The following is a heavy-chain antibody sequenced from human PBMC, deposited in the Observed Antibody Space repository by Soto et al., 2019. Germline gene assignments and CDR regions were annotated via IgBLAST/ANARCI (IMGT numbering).Heavy chain of an antibody. Sequence: PVGSLRLSCAPSGFTFSSYAMHSVRHAPGKGLDVVAVISYDGGNKYYADSVKGRFTISRDNSKNTLYLQMNSLRAEDTAVYYCAREVIAAAGTHYYYGMDVWGQGTTVTVAS. CDR1: GFTFSSYA. J-gene: IGHJ6*02. CDR3: AREVIAAAGTHYYYGMDV. V-gene: IGHV3-30-3*01. CDR2: ISYDGGNK. D-gene: IGHD6-13*01.